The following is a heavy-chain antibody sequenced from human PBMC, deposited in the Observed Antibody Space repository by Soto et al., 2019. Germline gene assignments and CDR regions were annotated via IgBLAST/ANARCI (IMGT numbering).Heavy chain of an antibody. CDR3: AKNGQPPYYYYGLDV. J-gene: IGHJ6*02. Sequence: ASVKVSCTASGYTFSIYGISWVRQAPGQGLEWMGWISGYNGDTNYAQKFQGRVTMTIDTSTTTAYMELRGLTSDDTAIYYCAKNGQPPYYYYGLDVWGQGTTVTVSS. V-gene: IGHV1-18*01. D-gene: IGHD2-8*01. CDR1: GYTFSIYG. CDR2: ISGYNGDT.